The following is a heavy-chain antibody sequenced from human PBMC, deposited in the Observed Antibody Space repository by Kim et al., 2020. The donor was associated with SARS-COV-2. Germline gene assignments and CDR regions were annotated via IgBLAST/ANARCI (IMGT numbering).Heavy chain of an antibody. CDR2: IKSKTDGGTT. CDR1: GFTFSNAW. Sequence: GGSLRLSCAASGFTFSNAWMSWVRQAPGKGLEWVGRIKSKTDGGTTDYAAPVKGRFTISRDDSKNTLYLQMNSLKTEDTAVYYCTTSYYYDSSGYSPNPDLGWGQGTLVTVSS. J-gene: IGHJ4*02. V-gene: IGHV3-15*01. D-gene: IGHD3-22*01. CDR3: TTSYYYDSSGYSPNPDLG.